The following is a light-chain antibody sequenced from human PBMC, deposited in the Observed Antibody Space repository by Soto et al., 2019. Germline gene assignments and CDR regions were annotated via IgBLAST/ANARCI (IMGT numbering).Light chain of an antibody. J-gene: IGLJ1*01. Sequence: QSALTQPASVSGSPGQSITISCTGTSSDVGSYNLVSWYQQHPGKAPKLMICEVSKRPSGGSNRFSGSKSGNTDSLTISGLQAEDEADYYCCSYAGSSTVFGTGTKLTVL. CDR2: EVS. CDR3: CSYAGSSTV. CDR1: SSDVGSYNL. V-gene: IGLV2-23*02.